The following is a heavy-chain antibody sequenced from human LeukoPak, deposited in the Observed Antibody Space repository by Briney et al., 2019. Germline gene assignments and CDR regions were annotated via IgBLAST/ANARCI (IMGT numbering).Heavy chain of an antibody. CDR1: GGTFSSYA. CDR3: ARDGGGNSLGFDY. Sequence: ASVKVSCKASGGTFSSYAISWVRQAPGQGLEWMGGIIPIFGTANYTQKFQGRVTITADESTSTAYMELSSLRSEDTAVYYCARDGGGNSLGFDYWGQGTLVIVSS. CDR2: IIPIFGTA. V-gene: IGHV1-69*13. J-gene: IGHJ4*02. D-gene: IGHD4-23*01.